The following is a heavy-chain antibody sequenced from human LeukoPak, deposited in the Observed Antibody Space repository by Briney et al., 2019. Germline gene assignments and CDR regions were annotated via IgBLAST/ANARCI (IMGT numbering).Heavy chain of an antibody. D-gene: IGHD3-22*01. CDR1: GFTFGSYG. J-gene: IGHJ4*02. Sequence: GGSLRLSCAASGFTFGSYGMSWVRQAPGEGLEWVSFITTTGATTSYADSVKGRFTISRDNARDTLYMQMNSLRDEDTALYYCTIMHGYYDGSGYWVQWGQGTLVTVSS. CDR3: TIMHGYYDGSGYWVQ. V-gene: IGHV3-23*01. CDR2: ITTTGATT.